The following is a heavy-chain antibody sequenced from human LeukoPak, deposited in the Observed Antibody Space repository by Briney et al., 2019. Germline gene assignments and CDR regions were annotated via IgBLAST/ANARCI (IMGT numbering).Heavy chain of an antibody. V-gene: IGHV1-69*01. CDR3: AREIIVATIPDAFDI. Sequence: SVKVSCKASGGTFSSYAISWVRQAPGQGLEWMGGIIPIFGTANYAQKFQGRVTITADESTSTAYMELSSLRSEDTAVYYCAREIIVATIPDAFDIWGQGTMVTVSS. D-gene: IGHD5-12*01. J-gene: IGHJ3*02. CDR1: GGTFSSYA. CDR2: IIPIFGTA.